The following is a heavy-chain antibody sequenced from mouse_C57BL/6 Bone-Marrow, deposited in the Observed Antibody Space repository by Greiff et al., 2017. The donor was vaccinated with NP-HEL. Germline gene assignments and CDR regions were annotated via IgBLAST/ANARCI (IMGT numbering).Heavy chain of an antibody. D-gene: IGHD1-2*01. CDR3: ASIYYGLDY. V-gene: IGHV1-81*01. CDR1: GYTFTSSG. Sequence: QVQLQQSGAELARPGASVKLSCKASGYTFTSSGISWVKQRTGQGLEWIGEIYPRSGNTYYNEKFKGKATLTADKSSSTAYMELRSLTSEDSAVYFCASIYYGLDYWGQGTTLTVSS. CDR2: IYPRSGNT. J-gene: IGHJ2*01.